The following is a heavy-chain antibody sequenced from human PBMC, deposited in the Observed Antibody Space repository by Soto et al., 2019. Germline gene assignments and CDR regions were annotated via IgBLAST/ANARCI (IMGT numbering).Heavy chain of an antibody. CDR2: ISYDGSNK. Sequence: GGSLRLSCAASGFTFSNAWMSWVRQAPGKGLEWVAVISYDGSNKYYADSVKGRFTISRDNSKNTLYLQMNSLRAEDTAVYYCAKDRVTIFGVAGSLYGMDVWGQGTTVTVSS. CDR1: GFTFSNAW. D-gene: IGHD3-3*01. V-gene: IGHV3-30*18. J-gene: IGHJ6*02. CDR3: AKDRVTIFGVAGSLYGMDV.